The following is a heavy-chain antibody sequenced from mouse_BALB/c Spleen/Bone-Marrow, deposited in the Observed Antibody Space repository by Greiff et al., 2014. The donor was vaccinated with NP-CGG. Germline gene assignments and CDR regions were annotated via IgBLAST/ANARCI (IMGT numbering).Heavy chain of an antibody. CDR3: ARFPIYYGNYGAMDY. J-gene: IGHJ4*01. Sequence: DLVKPGASVKLSCKASGYTFTSYWINWIKQRPGQGLEWIGRIAPGIGSTYYNEMFKGKATLTVDTSSSTAYIQLSSLSSEDSAVYFCARFPIYYGNYGAMDYWGQGTSVTVSS. D-gene: IGHD2-1*01. V-gene: IGHV1S41*01. CDR2: IAPGIGST. CDR1: GYTFTSYW.